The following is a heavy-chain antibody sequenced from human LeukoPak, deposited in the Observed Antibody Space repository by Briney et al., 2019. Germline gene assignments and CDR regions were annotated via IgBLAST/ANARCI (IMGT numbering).Heavy chain of an antibody. CDR1: GYTFTSHD. V-gene: IGHV1-8*01. Sequence: ASVKVSFKASGYTFTSHDINWVRQATGQGLEWMGWMNANSGDTGYAQKFQGRVTMTRSTSISTAYMDLSSLRSEDTAVYYCARSSGSYYNPSDYWGQGTLVTVSS. CDR2: MNANSGDT. CDR3: ARSSGSYYNPSDY. D-gene: IGHD3-10*01. J-gene: IGHJ4*02.